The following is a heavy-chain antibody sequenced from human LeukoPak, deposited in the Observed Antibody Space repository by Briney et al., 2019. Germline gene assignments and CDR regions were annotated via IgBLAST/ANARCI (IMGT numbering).Heavy chain of an antibody. J-gene: IGHJ4*02. Sequence: SETVSLTCGVSGGSVTSTNWWTWVRQPPGKGLEWIGEVHLDGRTNYNPSLKSRLTMSVDLSDNHISLKLTSVTAADTAVYYCAREGGFFRPLDYSGQGTLVTVSS. CDR2: VHLDGRT. CDR3: AREGGFFRPLDY. CDR1: GGSVTSTNW. V-gene: IGHV4-4*02. D-gene: IGHD3-3*01.